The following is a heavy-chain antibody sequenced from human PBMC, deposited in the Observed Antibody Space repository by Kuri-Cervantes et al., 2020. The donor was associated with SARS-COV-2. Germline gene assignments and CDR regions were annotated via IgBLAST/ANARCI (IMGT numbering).Heavy chain of an antibody. D-gene: IGHD6-6*01. Sequence: GGSLRLSCAASGFTCDDYAMHWVRQAPGKGLEWVSGISWNSGSIGYADSVKGRFTISRDNAKTSLYLQMNSLRAEDMALYYCAKASEYSSSSLDYWGQGTLVTVSS. J-gene: IGHJ4*02. CDR1: GFTCDDYA. CDR3: AKASEYSSSSLDY. CDR2: ISWNSGSI. V-gene: IGHV3-9*03.